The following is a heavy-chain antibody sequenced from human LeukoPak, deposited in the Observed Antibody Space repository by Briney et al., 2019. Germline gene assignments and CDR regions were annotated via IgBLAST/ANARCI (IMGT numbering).Heavy chain of an antibody. D-gene: IGHD3-22*01. J-gene: IGHJ4*02. V-gene: IGHV3-53*01. Sequence: SGGSLRLSCAASGFTVSSNYMSWVRQAPGKGLEWVSVIYSGGSTYYADSVKGRFTISRDNSKNTLYLQMNSLRAEDTAVYYCARGTHSSGYYYWDYWGQGTLVTVSS. CDR1: GFTVSSNY. CDR2: IYSGGST. CDR3: ARGTHSSGYYYWDY.